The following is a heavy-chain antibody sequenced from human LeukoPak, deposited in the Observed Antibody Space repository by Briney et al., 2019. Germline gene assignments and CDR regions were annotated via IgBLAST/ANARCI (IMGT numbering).Heavy chain of an antibody. Sequence: ASVKVSCKASGYTFTSYGISWVRQAPGQGLEWMGWISAYNGNTNYAQKLQGRVTMTTDTSTSTAYMELRSLRSDDTAVYYCARDYRDILTGSLPAFDIWGQGTMVTASS. CDR2: ISAYNGNT. V-gene: IGHV1-18*01. CDR3: ARDYRDILTGSLPAFDI. D-gene: IGHD3-9*01. CDR1: GYTFTSYG. J-gene: IGHJ3*02.